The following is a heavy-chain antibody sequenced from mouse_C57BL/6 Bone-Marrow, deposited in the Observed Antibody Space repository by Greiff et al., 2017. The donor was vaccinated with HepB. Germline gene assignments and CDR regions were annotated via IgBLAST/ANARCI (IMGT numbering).Heavy chain of an antibody. CDR1: GYTFTDYY. CDR2: IYPGSGNT. J-gene: IGHJ2*01. CDR3: ARHEGRAYYFDY. Sequence: VQLQQSGAELVRPGASVKLSCKASGYTFTDYYINWVKQRPGQGLEWIARIYPGSGNTYYNEKFKGKATLTAEKSSSTAYMQLSSLTSEDSAVYFCARHEGRAYYFDYWGQGTTLTVSS. V-gene: IGHV1-76*01. D-gene: IGHD3-3*01.